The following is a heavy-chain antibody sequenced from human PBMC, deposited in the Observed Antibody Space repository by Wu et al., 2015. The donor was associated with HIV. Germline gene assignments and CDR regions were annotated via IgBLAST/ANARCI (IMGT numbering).Heavy chain of an antibody. CDR3: ARDDVLGTSFDY. CDR2: VIPVIGTP. CDR1: GGGFNSYA. J-gene: IGHJ4*02. V-gene: IGHV1-69*05. D-gene: IGHD3-16*01. Sequence: QVQLVQSGAEVKKPGSSVKVSCKTSGGGFNSYAISWVRQAPGQGLEWMGGVIPVIGTPNYAQKFQGRVTLTSDESTTTGYMELNSLNSDDTAVYYCARDDVLGTSFDYWGQGTLVTVSS.